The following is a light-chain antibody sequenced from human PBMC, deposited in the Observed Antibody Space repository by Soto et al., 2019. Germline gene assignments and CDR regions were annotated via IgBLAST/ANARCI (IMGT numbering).Light chain of an antibody. CDR2: GIS. V-gene: IGKV3-20*01. J-gene: IGKJ1*01. CDR1: QSVSASQ. CDR3: QQYRSYWT. Sequence: VLSQSQGTVSLKKRERASVSCMTSQSVSASQLAWYQQKPGQAPRLLIYGISKRAAGIPDRFTGSGSGTDFTLTICRLQPEDFATYYCQQYRSYWTFCEGTKVDIK.